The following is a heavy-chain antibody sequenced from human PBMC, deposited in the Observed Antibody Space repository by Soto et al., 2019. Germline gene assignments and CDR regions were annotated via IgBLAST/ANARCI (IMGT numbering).Heavy chain of an antibody. V-gene: IGHV4-59*01. CDR1: GGFIISDY. CDR3: ARDILTGRMGMDV. J-gene: IGHJ6*02. CDR2: IYYSGST. Sequence: ETLSLTCTVSGGFIISDYWIWIRQPPGQGLEWIGYIYYSGSTNYNPSLRSRVTISLDTSKKQFSLKLSSVTAADTAVYYCARDILTGRMGMDVWGQGTTVTVSS. D-gene: IGHD3-9*01.